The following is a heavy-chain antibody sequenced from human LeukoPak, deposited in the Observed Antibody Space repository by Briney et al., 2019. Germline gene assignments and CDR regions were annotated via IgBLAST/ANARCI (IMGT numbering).Heavy chain of an antibody. J-gene: IGHJ4*02. D-gene: IGHD1-26*01. CDR1: GFTLSSYW. Sequence: GGSLRLSCATSGFTLSSYWVSWARHARGRGREWVANIKQDGSENYYVDSVKGRFTISRDNAKNSLYLQMNRLRAEDTAVYYCAREGSQSASGTYPGNDWGQGTLVTVSS. V-gene: IGHV3-7*01. CDR3: AREGSQSASGTYPGND. CDR2: IKQDGSEN.